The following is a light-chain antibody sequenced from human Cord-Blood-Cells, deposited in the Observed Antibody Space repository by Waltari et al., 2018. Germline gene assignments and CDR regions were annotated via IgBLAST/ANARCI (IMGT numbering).Light chain of an antibody. V-gene: IGKV3-20*01. CDR1: QSVSSSY. CDR2: GAC. Sequence: ELVWPQSSGTLALSPWESATLYCRSSQSVSSSYLAWYQQKPGQAPRLLIYGACSRATGIPDMFSCSGSGTDFTLTISRLEPEDFAVYYCQQYGSSLSFTFGPGTKVDIK. CDR3: QQYGSSLSFT. J-gene: IGKJ3*01.